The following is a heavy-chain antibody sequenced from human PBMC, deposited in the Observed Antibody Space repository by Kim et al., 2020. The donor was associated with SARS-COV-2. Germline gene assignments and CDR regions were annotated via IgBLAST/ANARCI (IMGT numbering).Heavy chain of an antibody. J-gene: IGHJ6*02. CDR3: ARVPPRFGELLSSYYYYYGMDV. D-gene: IGHD3-10*01. V-gene: IGHV4-31*03. Sequence: SETLSLTCTVSGGSISSGGYYWSWIRQHPGKGLEWIGYIYYSGSTYYNPSLKSRVTISVDTSKNQFSLKLSSVTAADTAVYYCARVPPRFGELLSSYYYYYGMDVWGQGTTVTVSS. CDR2: IYYSGST. CDR1: GGSISSGGYY.